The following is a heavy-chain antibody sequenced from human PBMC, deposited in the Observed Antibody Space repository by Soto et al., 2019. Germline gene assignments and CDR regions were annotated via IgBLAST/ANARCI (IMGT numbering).Heavy chain of an antibody. V-gene: IGHV4-4*02. CDR2: TRNSGGA. CDR3: ASHLVMAGTRGFDH. J-gene: IGHJ4*02. CDR1: SGSIFSSNW. D-gene: IGHD6-19*01. Sequence: QVQLQESGPGLVKPSGTLSLTCAVSSGSIFSSNWWSWVRQPPGKGLEWIGETRNSGGANYNPSLQSRVTISXXRSKNXFFLELXXXXXXXXXVYYCASHLVMAGTRGFDHWGLGTLVTVSS.